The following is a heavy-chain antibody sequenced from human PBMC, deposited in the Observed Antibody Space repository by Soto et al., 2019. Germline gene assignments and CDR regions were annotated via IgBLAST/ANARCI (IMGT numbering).Heavy chain of an antibody. V-gene: IGHV3-30*03. J-gene: IGHJ5*02. CDR1: GVPFTSYG. CDR2: ISYDGSKQ. CDR3: ATGGIYYEA. D-gene: IGHD1-26*01. Sequence: GGSLPLSCVASGVPFTSYGMPGVRQAPGKGLEWVALISYDGSKQYYAESVKGRFTISRDNSKNTLDLQLNSLRTEDTGVYYWATGGIYYEAWGQGTLVTVSS.